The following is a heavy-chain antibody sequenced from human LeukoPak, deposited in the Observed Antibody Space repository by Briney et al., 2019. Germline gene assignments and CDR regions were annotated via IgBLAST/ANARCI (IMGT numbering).Heavy chain of an antibody. V-gene: IGHV1-2*06. D-gene: IGHD3-22*01. CDR3: ARGKPIAYYYDSSGQRGDY. CDR1: GYTFTDYY. CDR2: INPNSGGT. J-gene: IGHJ4*02. Sequence: ASVKVSCKASGYTFTDYYLHWVRQAPGQGLEWMGRINPNSGGTNYAQKFQGRVTMTRDTSISTAYMELSRLRSDDTAVYYCARGKPIAYYYDSSGQRGDYWGQGTLVTVSS.